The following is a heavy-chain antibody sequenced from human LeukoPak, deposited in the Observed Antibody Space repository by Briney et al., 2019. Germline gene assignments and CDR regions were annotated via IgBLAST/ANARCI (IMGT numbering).Heavy chain of an antibody. Sequence: SETLSLTCTVSGTFVSGFYWTWIRQPPGKGLEWIGFIYSTGTTSYNSSLQSRVTISVDTSKNQFSLKLKSVIAADTAIYYCGARWRGTIDYWGQGTLVAVSS. CDR3: GARWRGTIDY. V-gene: IGHV4-4*09. J-gene: IGHJ4*02. CDR1: GTFVSGFY. CDR2: IYSTGTT. D-gene: IGHD5-24*01.